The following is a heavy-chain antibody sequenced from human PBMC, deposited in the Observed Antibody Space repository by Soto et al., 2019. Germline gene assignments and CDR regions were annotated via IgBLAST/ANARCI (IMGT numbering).Heavy chain of an antibody. J-gene: IGHJ5*02. D-gene: IGHD5-18*01. V-gene: IGHV4-4*02. CDR2: IYPSGST. Sequence: QVQLQEAGPGLVKPSGTLSLTCAVSGGSIGSSNWWSWVRQPPGKGLEWVGEIYPSGSTNYNPSLRSRLTITVDESTNLFLFKLSSGTVADTAVYYCARGDSGFDPWGQGTLVTVSS. CDR1: GGSIGSSNW. CDR3: ARGDSGFDP.